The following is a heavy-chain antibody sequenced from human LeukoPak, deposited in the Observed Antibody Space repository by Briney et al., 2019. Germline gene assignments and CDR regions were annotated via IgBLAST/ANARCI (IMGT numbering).Heavy chain of an antibody. CDR2: IYYSGST. CDR3: ARDRGDSNYYYYYGMDV. Sequence: PSQTLSLTCTVSGGSISSGGYYWSWIRQHPGKGLEWIGYIYYSGSTYYNLSLKSRVTISVDTSKNQFSLKLSSVTAADTAVYYCARDRGDSNYYYYYGMDVWGQGTTVTVSS. J-gene: IGHJ6*02. D-gene: IGHD2-21*02. V-gene: IGHV4-31*03. CDR1: GGSISSGGYY.